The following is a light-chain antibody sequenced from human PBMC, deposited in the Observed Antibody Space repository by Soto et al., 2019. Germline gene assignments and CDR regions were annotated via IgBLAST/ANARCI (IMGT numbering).Light chain of an antibody. CDR2: EAS. V-gene: IGKV1-5*03. J-gene: IGKJ1*01. CDR3: QQYNTYPWT. Sequence: DIQMTQSPSTLSASVGDRVTITCRASQSIRRWLAWYQQKPEKAPKLLIYEASILHSGVPSRFSGSVSGTEFTLTISSLQSDDFATYYCQQYNTYPWTFGQGTKVEIK. CDR1: QSIRRW.